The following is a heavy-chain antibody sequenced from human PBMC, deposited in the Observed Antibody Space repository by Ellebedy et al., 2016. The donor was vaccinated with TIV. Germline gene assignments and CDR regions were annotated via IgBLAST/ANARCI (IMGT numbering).Heavy chain of an antibody. D-gene: IGHD3-3*01. CDR2: INPNSGGT. CDR3: ARGDLEWLLPGDY. J-gene: IGHJ4*02. CDR1: GYSFTTYW. V-gene: IGHV1-2*04. Sequence: ASVKVSCKGSGYSFTTYWIAWVRQAPGQGLEWMGWINPNSGGTNYAQKFQGWVTMTRDTSISTAYMELSRLRSDDTAVYYCARGDLEWLLPGDYWGQGTLVTVSS.